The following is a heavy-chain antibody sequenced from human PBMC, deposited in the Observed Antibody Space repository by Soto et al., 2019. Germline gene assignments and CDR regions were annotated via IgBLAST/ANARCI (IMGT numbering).Heavy chain of an antibody. CDR3: ARDYTGSYF. D-gene: IGHD1-26*01. CDR2: TRSKTYSYAT. J-gene: IGHJ4*02. CDR1: GFTFSGST. Sequence: EVQLVESGGGLVQPGGSLTLSCATSGFTFSGSTIHWVRQASGKGLEWVGRTRSKTYSYATAYAALVKGRFTISRDDSQSTAYLQMNSLKTEDTAVYYCARDYTGSYFWGQGTLVTVSS. V-gene: IGHV3-73*02.